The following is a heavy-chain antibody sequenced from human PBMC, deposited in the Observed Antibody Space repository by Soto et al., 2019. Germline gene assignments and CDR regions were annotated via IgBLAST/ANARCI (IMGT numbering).Heavy chain of an antibody. Sequence: QITLKESGPTVVKPTETLTLTCTFSGFSLTTSGVGVGWVRQSPGKAPEWLALIYWYDDKRYSTSLKSRLTITKDTSKNQVVLTMANVDTADTATYYCAHRVLRTVFGLVTTTAIYFDFWGQGTPVVVSS. J-gene: IGHJ4*02. CDR2: IYWYDDK. CDR3: AHRVLRTVFGLVTTTAIYFDF. D-gene: IGHD3-3*01. V-gene: IGHV2-5*01. CDR1: GFSLTTSGVG.